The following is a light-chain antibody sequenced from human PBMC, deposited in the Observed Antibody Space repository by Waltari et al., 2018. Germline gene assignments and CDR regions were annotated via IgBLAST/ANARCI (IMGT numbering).Light chain of an antibody. J-gene: IGKJ1*01. CDR3: QQYYSFPRT. CDR1: QGISSY. CDR2: AAS. Sequence: VIWMTQSPSLLSASTGDRVTISSRISQGISSYLAWYQQKPGKAPELLIYAASTLQSGVPSRFSGSGSGTDFTLTISCLQSEDFATYYCQQYYSFPRTFGQGTKVEIK. V-gene: IGKV1D-8*01.